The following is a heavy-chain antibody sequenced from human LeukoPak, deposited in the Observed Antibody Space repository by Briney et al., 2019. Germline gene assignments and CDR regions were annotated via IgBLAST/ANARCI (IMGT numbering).Heavy chain of an antibody. V-gene: IGHV3-30*04. CDR2: ISYDGTNK. J-gene: IGHJ4*02. Sequence: GRSLRLSCAASGFTFSSYAMHWVRQAPGKGLEWVAVISYDGTNKYYADSVKGRFTISRDNSKNTLYLQMNSLRAVDTAVYYCARVHWSGGGYFDYWGQGTLVTVSS. CDR3: ARVHWSGGGYFDY. D-gene: IGHD3-10*01. CDR1: GFTFSSYA.